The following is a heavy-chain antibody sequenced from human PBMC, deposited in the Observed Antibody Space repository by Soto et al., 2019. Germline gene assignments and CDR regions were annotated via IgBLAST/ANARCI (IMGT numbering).Heavy chain of an antibody. V-gene: IGHV1-69*12. Sequence: QVQLVQSGAEVKKPGSSVKVSCKVSGGIFNNSAIAWVRQAPGQGLEWMGGIIPLFGTAKCAQRFQGRVTISADESTSTAYLELTSLRSEDTAMYYCAKYGFGSVYYRVFDSWGQGALVTVSS. J-gene: IGHJ4*02. CDR1: GGIFNNSA. CDR2: IIPLFGTA. D-gene: IGHD3-22*01. CDR3: AKYGFGSVYYRVFDS.